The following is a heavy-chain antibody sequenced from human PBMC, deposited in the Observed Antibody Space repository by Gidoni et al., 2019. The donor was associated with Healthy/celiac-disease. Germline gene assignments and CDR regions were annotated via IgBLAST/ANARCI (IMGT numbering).Heavy chain of an antibody. CDR2: SSCSGGST. Sequence: EVPLVESGGGLVQPGGSRRLACAASGFTFRGYAMSWVRQAPGKGLEWVSASSCSGGSTYYADSVKGRFTISRDNSKNTLYLQMNSLRAEDTAVYYCAKFRDTMVRGGIFDYWGQGTLVTVSS. CDR1: GFTFRGYA. CDR3: AKFRDTMVRGGIFDY. D-gene: IGHD3-10*01. J-gene: IGHJ4*02. V-gene: IGHV3-23*04.